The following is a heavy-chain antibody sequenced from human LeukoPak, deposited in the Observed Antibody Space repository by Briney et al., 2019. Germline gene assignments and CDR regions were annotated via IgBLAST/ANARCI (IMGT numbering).Heavy chain of an antibody. Sequence: GGSLRLSCAASGFTFSSYSMNWVRQAPGKGLEWVSTINSYGAYTYYADSVRGRFTISRDNSKNTLYLQMNSLRAEDTAVFYCAKRDSSGSYYFDYWGQGTLVTVSS. V-gene: IGHV3-23*01. J-gene: IGHJ4*02. CDR2: INSYGAYT. CDR3: AKRDSSGSYYFDY. CDR1: GFTFSSYS. D-gene: IGHD3-22*01.